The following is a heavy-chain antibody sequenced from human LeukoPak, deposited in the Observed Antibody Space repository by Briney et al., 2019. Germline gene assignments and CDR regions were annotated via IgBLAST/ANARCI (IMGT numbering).Heavy chain of an antibody. CDR3: AKDLYSSGWYGGFDY. CDR1: GFTFDDYA. V-gene: IGHV3-9*03. J-gene: IGHJ4*02. D-gene: IGHD6-19*01. Sequence: PPGRSLRLSCAASGFTFDDYAMHWVRQAPGKGLEWVSGISWNSGSIDYADSVKGRFTISRDNAKNSLYLQMNSLRAEDMALYYCAKDLYSSGWYGGFDYWGQGTLVTVSS. CDR2: ISWNSGSI.